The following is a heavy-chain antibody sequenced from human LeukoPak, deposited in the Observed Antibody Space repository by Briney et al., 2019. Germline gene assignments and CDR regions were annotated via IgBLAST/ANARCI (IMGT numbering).Heavy chain of an antibody. D-gene: IGHD3-10*01. CDR1: GYTFTSYD. V-gene: IGHV1-8*01. CDR2: MNPNSGNT. CDR3: ARSYPVGRPRRSFDY. J-gene: IGHJ4*02. Sequence: ASVKVSCKASGYTFTSYDINWVRQATGQGLECMGWMNPNSGNTGYAQKFQGRVTMTRNTSISTAYMELSSLRSEDTAVYYCARSYPVGRPRRSFDYWGQGTLVTVSS.